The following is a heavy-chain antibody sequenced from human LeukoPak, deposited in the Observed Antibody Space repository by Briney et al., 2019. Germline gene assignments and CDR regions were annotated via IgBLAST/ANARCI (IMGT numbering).Heavy chain of an antibody. V-gene: IGHV1-69*05. D-gene: IGHD6-6*01. CDR3: ARDSYSSSSLFDY. Sequence: GSSVKVSCKASGGTFSSYAISWVRQAPGQGLEWMGRIIPIFGTANYAQKFQGRVTITTDESTSTAHMELSSLRSEDTAVYYCARDSYSSSSLFDYWGQGTLVTVSS. CDR2: IIPIFGTA. CDR1: GGTFSSYA. J-gene: IGHJ4*02.